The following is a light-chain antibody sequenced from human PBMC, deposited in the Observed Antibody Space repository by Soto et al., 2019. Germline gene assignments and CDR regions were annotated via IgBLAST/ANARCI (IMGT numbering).Light chain of an antibody. V-gene: IGKV3-11*01. CDR1: QSVSNY. CDR2: GAS. CDR3: QQRGDWRT. Sequence: EIVLTQSPATLSLSPGERATLSCRASQSVSNYLAWYQHKPGQPPRLLIYGASNRATGIPARFSGSGSGTDFTLTISSLEPEDFAVYYCQQRGDWRTFGQGTKLEIK. J-gene: IGKJ2*01.